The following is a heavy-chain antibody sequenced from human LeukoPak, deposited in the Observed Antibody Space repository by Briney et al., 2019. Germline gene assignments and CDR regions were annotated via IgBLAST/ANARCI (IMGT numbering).Heavy chain of an antibody. CDR1: GYTFTGYY. CDR2: INTNTGNP. V-gene: IGHV7-4-1*02. J-gene: IGHJ4*02. D-gene: IGHD2/OR15-2a*01. Sequence: ASVKVSCKASGYTFTGYYMHWVRQASGQGLEWMGWINTNTGNPTYAQGFTGRFVFSLDTSVSTAYLQISSLKAEDTAVYYCVRDTLRFDYWGQGTLVTVSS. CDR3: VRDTLRFDY.